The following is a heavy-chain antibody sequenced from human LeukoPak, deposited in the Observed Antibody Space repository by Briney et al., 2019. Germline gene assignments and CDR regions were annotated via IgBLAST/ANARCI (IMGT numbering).Heavy chain of an antibody. D-gene: IGHD2-15*01. J-gene: IGHJ4*02. CDR2: IFPSGGEI. CDR3: ARTGGGSGY. V-gene: IGHV3-23*01. Sequence: PGGSLRLSCAASGFTFSTFAMIWVRQPPGKGLEWVSSIFPSGGEIHYADSVKGRFTISRDNSKNTLYLQMNSLRAEDTAVYYCARTGGGSGYWGQGTLVTVSS. CDR1: GFTFSTFA.